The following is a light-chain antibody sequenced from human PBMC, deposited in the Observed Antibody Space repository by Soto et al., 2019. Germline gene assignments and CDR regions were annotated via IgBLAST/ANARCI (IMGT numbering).Light chain of an antibody. CDR1: QSLVYSDGNTY. CDR2: KVS. V-gene: IGKV2D-30*01. CDR3: MQGTHWPPFT. Sequence: DVVMTQSPLSLPVTLGQPASISCRSSQSLVYSDGNTYLNWFQQRPGQSPRRLIYKVSNWDSGVPDRLSGSGAGTDFTLIISRVEAEDVGVYYCMQGTHWPPFTFGPGTKVDIK. J-gene: IGKJ3*01.